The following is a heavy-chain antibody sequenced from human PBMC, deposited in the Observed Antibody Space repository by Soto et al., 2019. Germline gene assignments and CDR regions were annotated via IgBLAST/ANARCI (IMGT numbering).Heavy chain of an antibody. CDR1: GGTFNIYA. D-gene: IGHD3-22*01. Sequence: ASVKVSCKASGGTFNIYAISWVRQAPGQGLEWMGGIIPIFGTANYAQKFQGRVTITADESTSTAYMELSSLRSEDTAVYYCASCYYYDSSGYYRIFDYWGQGTLVTVSS. CDR2: IIPIFGTA. CDR3: ASCYYYDSSGYYRIFDY. V-gene: IGHV1-69*13. J-gene: IGHJ4*02.